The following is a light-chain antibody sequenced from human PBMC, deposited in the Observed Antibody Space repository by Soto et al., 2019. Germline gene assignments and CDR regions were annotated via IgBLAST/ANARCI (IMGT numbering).Light chain of an antibody. CDR1: NSDIGGYNY. V-gene: IGLV2-11*01. Sequence: QSALTQPRSVSGSPGQSVTISCTGTNSDIGGYNYVSWYQQHPGKAPKVMIYDVSRRPSGVPDRFSGSKSGNTASLTISGLQAEDEADYYCCSYAGRYSFWVCGGGTKLTVL. CDR2: DVS. J-gene: IGLJ3*02. CDR3: CSYAGRYSFWV.